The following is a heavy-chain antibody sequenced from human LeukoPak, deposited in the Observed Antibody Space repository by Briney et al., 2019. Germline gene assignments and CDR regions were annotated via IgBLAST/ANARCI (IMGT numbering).Heavy chain of an antibody. Sequence: GGSLRLSCAASRFTFSSYSMNWVRQAPGKGLEWVSSISSSSRYIYYADSVKGRFTISRDNAKNTLYLQMNSLRAEDTAVYYCTRFLYYYDSSTYHDYFDYWGQGTLVTVSS. D-gene: IGHD3-22*01. CDR2: ISSSSRYI. V-gene: IGHV3-21*01. CDR3: TRFLYYYDSSTYHDYFDY. J-gene: IGHJ4*02. CDR1: RFTFSSYS.